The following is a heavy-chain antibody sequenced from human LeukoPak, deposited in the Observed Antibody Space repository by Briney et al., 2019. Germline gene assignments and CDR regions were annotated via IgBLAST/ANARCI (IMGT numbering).Heavy chain of an antibody. CDR3: ARLWATVIDWGAFDI. J-gene: IGHJ3*02. V-gene: IGHV3-7*01. Sequence: GGSLRLSCAAAGFTFSDYWMSWVRQAPGKGLEWVANIKQDGSEKYYVDSVKGRFAISRDNAKNSLYLQMNGLGVEDTAVYYCARLWATVIDWGAFDIWGQGTMITVSS. D-gene: IGHD4-17*01. CDR1: GFTFSDYW. CDR2: IKQDGSEK.